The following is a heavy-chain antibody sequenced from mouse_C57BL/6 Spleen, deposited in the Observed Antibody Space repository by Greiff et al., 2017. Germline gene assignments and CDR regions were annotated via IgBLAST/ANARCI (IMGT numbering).Heavy chain of an antibody. V-gene: IGHV5-6*01. CDR3: ARQRGYYGSSYEAMDY. Sequence: EVNVVESGGDLVKPGGSLKLSCAASGFTFSSYGMSWVRQTPDKRLEWVATISSGGSYTYYPDSVKGRFTISRDNAKNTLYLQMSSLKSEDTAMYYCARQRGYYGSSYEAMDYWGQGTSVTVSS. CDR2: ISSGGSYT. J-gene: IGHJ4*01. D-gene: IGHD1-1*01. CDR1: GFTFSSYG.